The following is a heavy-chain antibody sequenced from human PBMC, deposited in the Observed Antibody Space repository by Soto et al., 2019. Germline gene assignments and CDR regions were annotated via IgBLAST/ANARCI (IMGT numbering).Heavy chain of an antibody. Sequence: QVQLVQSGAEVKKPGSSVKVSCKASGGTFSSYTISWVRQAPGQGLEWMGRIIPILGIANYAQKFQGRVTITADKFTSPAYVELSSLRSEDTAVYYCARGPADTAILFDYWGQGTLVTVSS. CDR2: IIPILGIA. CDR1: GGTFSSYT. D-gene: IGHD5-18*01. J-gene: IGHJ4*02. V-gene: IGHV1-69*02. CDR3: ARGPADTAILFDY.